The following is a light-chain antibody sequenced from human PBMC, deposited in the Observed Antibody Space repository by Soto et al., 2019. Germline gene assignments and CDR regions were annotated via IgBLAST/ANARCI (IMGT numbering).Light chain of an antibody. CDR2: KNT. V-gene: IGLV1-47*01. CDR3: AAWDNSLSAYVV. CDR1: SSNIGTNY. Sequence: QSVLTQPPSASGTPGQRVTISCSGSSSNIGTNYVYWYQQLPGTAPKLLIYKNTQRPSGVPDRFSGSKSGTSASLVISGLRSEDEGDYYCAAWDNSLSAYVVFGGGTKLTVL. J-gene: IGLJ2*01.